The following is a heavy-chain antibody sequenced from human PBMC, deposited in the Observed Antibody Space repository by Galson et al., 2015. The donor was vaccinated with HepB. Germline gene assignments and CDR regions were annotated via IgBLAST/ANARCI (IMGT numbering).Heavy chain of an antibody. Sequence: SLRLSCAASGFTFSTSGMNWVRQAPGKGLEWVAVIWYGGHNKDYVDSVKGRFTISRDNSKNTLYLQMNSLRAEDTAIYYCAREGSLVVNVFDYWGQGTLVTVSS. CDR1: GFTFSTSG. V-gene: IGHV3-33*01. D-gene: IGHD2-21*01. CDR2: IWYGGHNK. CDR3: AREGSLVVNVFDY. J-gene: IGHJ4*02.